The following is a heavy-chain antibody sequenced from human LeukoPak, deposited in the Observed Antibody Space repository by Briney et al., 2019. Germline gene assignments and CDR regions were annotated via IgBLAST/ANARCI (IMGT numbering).Heavy chain of an antibody. CDR2: IVVGSGNT. CDR1: GGTFSSYA. J-gene: IGHJ6*02. CDR3: ARDSCSGGSCYGMDV. V-gene: IGHV1-58*02. Sequence: ASVKVSCKASGGTFSSYAISWVRQAPGQGLEWMGWIVVGSGNTNYAQKFQERVTITRDMSTSTAYMELSSLRSDDTAVYYCARDSCSGGSCYGMDVWGQGTTVTVSS. D-gene: IGHD2-15*01.